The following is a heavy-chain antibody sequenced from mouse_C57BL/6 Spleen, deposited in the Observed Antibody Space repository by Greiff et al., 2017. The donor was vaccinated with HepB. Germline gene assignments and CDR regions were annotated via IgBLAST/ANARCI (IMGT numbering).Heavy chain of an antibody. J-gene: IGHJ4*01. D-gene: IGHD2-3*01. Sequence: VQLQQPGAELVKPGASVKLSCKASGYTFTSYWMHWVKQRPGQGLEWIGMIHPNSGSTNYNEKFKSKATLTVDKSSSTAYMQLSSLTSEDSAVYYCARSDGYYVEDYWGQGTSVTVSS. CDR1: GYTFTSYW. CDR3: ARSDGYYVEDY. CDR2: IHPNSGST. V-gene: IGHV1-64*01.